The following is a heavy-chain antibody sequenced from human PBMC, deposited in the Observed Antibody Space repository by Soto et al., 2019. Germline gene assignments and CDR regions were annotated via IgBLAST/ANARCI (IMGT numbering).Heavy chain of an antibody. D-gene: IGHD6-19*01. V-gene: IGHV4-59*01. CDR1: GGSISSYY. CDR2: IYYSGST. Sequence: SETLSLTCTVSGGSISSYYWSWIRQPPGKGLEWIGYIYYSGSTNYNPSLKSRVTISVDTSKNQFSLKLSYVTAADTAVFYCSRSLVVAGTTFFVYWGQGTLVTVSS. J-gene: IGHJ4*02. CDR3: SRSLVVAGTTFFVY.